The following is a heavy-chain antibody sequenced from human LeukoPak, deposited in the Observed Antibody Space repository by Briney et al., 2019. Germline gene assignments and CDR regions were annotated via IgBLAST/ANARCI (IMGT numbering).Heavy chain of an antibody. J-gene: IGHJ5*02. V-gene: IGHV3-21*01. Sequence: PGGSLRLSCAASGFTFSSYSMNWVRQAPGKGLEWVSSISSSSSYIYYADSVKGRFTISRDNAKNSLYLQMNSLRAEDTAVYYCARVLKQWLGGIDPWGQGTLVTVSS. CDR3: ARVLKQWLGGIDP. D-gene: IGHD6-19*01. CDR1: GFTFSSYS. CDR2: ISSSSSYI.